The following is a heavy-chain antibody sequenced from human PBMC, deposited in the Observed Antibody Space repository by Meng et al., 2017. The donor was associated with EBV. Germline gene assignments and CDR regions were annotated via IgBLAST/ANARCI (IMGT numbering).Heavy chain of an antibody. Sequence: QVQLVQSAADVKKPGSSGKVSCKTSGGPFRYYAISWVRQAPGQGLEWLGGFLPRLGAPNYAQKFHGRVKITADESTSTHYMDLSSLRSEDTAIYYCASESGRGYTPDYWGQGTLVTVSS. J-gene: IGHJ4*02. CDR3: ASESGRGYTPDY. CDR1: GGPFRYYA. V-gene: IGHV1-69*01. D-gene: IGHD3-10*01. CDR2: FLPRLGAP.